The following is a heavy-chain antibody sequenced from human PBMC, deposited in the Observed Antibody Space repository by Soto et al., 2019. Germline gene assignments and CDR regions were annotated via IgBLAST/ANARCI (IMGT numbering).Heavy chain of an antibody. Sequence: PVGSLRLSCAASGFTLSGYAMDWVRQAPGEGLEYVSGISSNGVGTYYANSVQGRFTISRDNSKNTVYLQMGSLRPEDMAVYYCARRARPDFYYMDVWGKGTTVTVSS. V-gene: IGHV3-64*01. D-gene: IGHD6-6*01. CDR1: GFTLSGYA. CDR3: ARRARPDFYYMDV. J-gene: IGHJ6*03. CDR2: ISSNGVGT.